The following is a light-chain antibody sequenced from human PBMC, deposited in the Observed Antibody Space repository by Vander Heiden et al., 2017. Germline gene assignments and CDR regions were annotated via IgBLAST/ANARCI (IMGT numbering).Light chain of an antibody. V-gene: IGKV1-5*03. CDR2: KAS. J-gene: IGKJ2*01. Sequence: IQMTQSPSTLSASVGDRVTITCRASQSISSWLAWYQQKPGKAPKLLIYKASSLERGVPSRFSGSGSGTEFTLTISSRQPDDFATYYCQQYYSYSPYTFGQGTKLEIK. CDR3: QQYYSYSPYT. CDR1: QSISSW.